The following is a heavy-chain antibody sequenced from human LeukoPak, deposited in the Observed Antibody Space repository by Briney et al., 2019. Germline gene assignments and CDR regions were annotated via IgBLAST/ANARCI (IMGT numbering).Heavy chain of an antibody. V-gene: IGHV4-31*03. Sequence: PSQTLSLTCSVSGGSISSSAYHWSWFRQHPGKGLEWIGYIYYTGRTYYSPSLKSRVTISLDTSKNQFSLNLSSLTAADTAVYYCARAFDYWGQGTLVTVSS. J-gene: IGHJ4*02. CDR3: ARAFDY. CDR2: IYYTGRT. CDR1: GGSISSSAYH.